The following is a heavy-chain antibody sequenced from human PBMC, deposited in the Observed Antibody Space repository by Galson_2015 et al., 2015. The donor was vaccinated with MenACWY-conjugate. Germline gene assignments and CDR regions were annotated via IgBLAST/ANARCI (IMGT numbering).Heavy chain of an antibody. V-gene: IGHV3-11*04. Sequence: SLRLSCAVSDFTFSNAWMSWVRQAPGKGLEWVSYISSSGNTIYYADSVKGRFTISRDNAKNSLYLQMNSLRAEDTAVYYCARGVYDSSGYYFPWGQGTLVTVSS. CDR2: ISSSGNTI. D-gene: IGHD3-22*01. CDR3: ARGVYDSSGYYFP. CDR1: DFTFSNAW. J-gene: IGHJ1*01.